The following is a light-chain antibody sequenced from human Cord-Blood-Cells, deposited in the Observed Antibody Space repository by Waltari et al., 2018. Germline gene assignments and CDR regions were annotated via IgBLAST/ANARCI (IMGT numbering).Light chain of an antibody. V-gene: IGKV1-8*01. CDR1: QGISSY. J-gene: IGKJ1*01. CDR2: AAS. Sequence: AIRMTQSPSPLCASTGARVTITCRASQGISSYLAWYQQKPGKAPKLLIYAASTLQSGVPSRFSGSGSGTDFTLTISCLQSEDFATYYGQQYYSYPPTFGQGTKVEIK. CDR3: QQYYSYPPT.